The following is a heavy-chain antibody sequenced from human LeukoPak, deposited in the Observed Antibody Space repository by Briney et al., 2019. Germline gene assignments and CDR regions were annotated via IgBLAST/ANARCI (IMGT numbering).Heavy chain of an antibody. V-gene: IGHV1-3*03. D-gene: IGHD1-26*01. CDR1: AYTSTSYA. CDR2: INDGDGNT. CDR3: ARERGEFCGSHFLDY. Sequence: PVASVKVSCKASAYTSTSYAVHWVRRTPGQILEWMGYINDGDGNTTYPQEFQCRVTITGDTSASIVYMELSSLRSEDMAFYYCARERGEFCGSHFLDYWGQGTLVTVSS. J-gene: IGHJ4*02.